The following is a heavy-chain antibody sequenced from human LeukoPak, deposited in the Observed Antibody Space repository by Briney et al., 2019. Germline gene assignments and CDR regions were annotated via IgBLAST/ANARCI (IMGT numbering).Heavy chain of an antibody. D-gene: IGHD3-22*01. CDR1: GGSISGYH. CDR3: ARRSSSRGYSYFDY. Sequence: SETLSLTCSVSGGSISGYHWGWVRQPPGKGLEFFGYIHYSGSTNYNPSLESRVTISSDTSKHQFSRKLTSAAAADTAVYYSARRSSSRGYSYFDYWGQGTLVTVSS. V-gene: IGHV4-59*08. CDR2: IHYSGST. J-gene: IGHJ4*02.